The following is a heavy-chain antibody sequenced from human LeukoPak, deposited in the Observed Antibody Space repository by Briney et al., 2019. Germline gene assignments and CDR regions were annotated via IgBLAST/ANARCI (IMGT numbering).Heavy chain of an antibody. CDR2: IRYDGSNK. Sequence: PGGSLRLSCAASGFTFSSYGMHWVRQAPGKGLEWVAFIRYDGSNKYYADSVKGRFTISRDNSKNTLYLQMNSLRAEDTAVYYCAKEYDYYGSGSYIPFDYWGQGTLVTVSS. D-gene: IGHD3-10*01. CDR3: AKEYDYYGSGSYIPFDY. J-gene: IGHJ4*02. V-gene: IGHV3-30*02. CDR1: GFTFSSYG.